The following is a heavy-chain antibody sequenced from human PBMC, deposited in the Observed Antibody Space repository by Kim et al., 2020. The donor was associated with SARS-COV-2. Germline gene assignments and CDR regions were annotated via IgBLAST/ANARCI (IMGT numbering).Heavy chain of an antibody. D-gene: IGHD6-13*01. CDR1: GGSISSSNW. CDR3: ARKLNSSWYPTAVFDY. J-gene: IGHJ4*02. Sequence: LETLSLTCAVSGGSISSSNWWSWVRQPPGKGLEWIGEIYHSGSTNYNPSLKSRVTISVDKSKNQFSLKLSSVTAADTAVYYCARKLNSSWYPTAVFDYWGQGTLVTVSS. CDR2: IYHSGST. V-gene: IGHV4-4*02.